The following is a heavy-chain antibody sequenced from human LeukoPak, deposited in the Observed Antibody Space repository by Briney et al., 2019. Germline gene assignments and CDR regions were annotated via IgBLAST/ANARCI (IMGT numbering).Heavy chain of an antibody. V-gene: IGHV3-23*01. CDR2: ISNSGDST. D-gene: IGHD3-3*01. Sequence: PGGSLRLSCAASGFIFSSNAMSWVRQAPGKGLEWVSGISNSGDSTYYADSVKGRFTISRDNSKNTLYLQMSSLRAEDTAVYYCVKDSPVLRFLEWLAAFDYWGQGTLVTVSS. CDR1: GFIFSSNA. CDR3: VKDSPVLRFLEWLAAFDY. J-gene: IGHJ4*02.